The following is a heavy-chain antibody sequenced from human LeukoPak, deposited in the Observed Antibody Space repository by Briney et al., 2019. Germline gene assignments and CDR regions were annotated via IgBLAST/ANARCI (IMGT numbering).Heavy chain of an antibody. CDR3: ARGYDFWSANYYMDV. D-gene: IGHD3-3*01. CDR2: MYYSGST. Sequence: PSETLSLTCTVSGGSISSSSYYWGWIRQPPGKGLEWIGSMYYSGSTYYNPSLESRVTTSLDTSKNQFSLKLSSVTAADTAVYYCARGYDFWSANYYMDVWGKGTTVTVS. CDR1: GGSISSSSYY. V-gene: IGHV4-39*07. J-gene: IGHJ6*03.